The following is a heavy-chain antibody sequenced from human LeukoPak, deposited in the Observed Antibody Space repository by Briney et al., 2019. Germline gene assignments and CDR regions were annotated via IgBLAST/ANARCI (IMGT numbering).Heavy chain of an antibody. CDR3: ARGGSSGWYKSYYYGMDV. CDR1: GYTFTSYG. Sequence: GASVKVSCKASGYTFTSYGISWVRQAPGQGLEWMGWISAYNGNTNYAQKLQGRVTMTTDTSTSTAYMELRSLRSDDTAVYYCARGGSSGWYKSYYYGMDVWGKGTTVTVSS. V-gene: IGHV1-18*04. CDR2: ISAYNGNT. J-gene: IGHJ6*04. D-gene: IGHD6-19*01.